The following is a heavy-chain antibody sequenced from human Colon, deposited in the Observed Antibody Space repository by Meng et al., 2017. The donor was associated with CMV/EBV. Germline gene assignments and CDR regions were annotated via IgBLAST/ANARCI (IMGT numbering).Heavy chain of an antibody. CDR2: FNPSSGGT. Sequence: QRGRSGSEVQKTGAAVKTEGSCRADGYTINDYYIHLVGQVPGQGLAWMGWFNPSSGGTNFAGKFRGRLIMTTDTSISTAYIKLNSLRSDDTAVYYCARDDGHGGFYLDYWGQGTLVTVSS. V-gene: IGHV1-2*02. J-gene: IGHJ4*02. CDR3: ARDDGHGGFYLDY. D-gene: IGHD2-8*01. CDR1: GYTINDYY.